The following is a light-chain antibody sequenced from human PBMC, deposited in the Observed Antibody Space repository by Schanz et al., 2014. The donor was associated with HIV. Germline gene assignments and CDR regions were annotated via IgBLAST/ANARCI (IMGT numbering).Light chain of an antibody. Sequence: DIPMTQSPSTLSASVGDRVTLTCRASQSISSWLAWYQQKPGKAPKLLIYKASSLESGVPSRFSGSGSGTEFTLTISSLQPDDFATYYCQQYRSYSRTFGQGTKVEIK. CDR1: QSISSW. CDR3: QQYRSYSRT. J-gene: IGKJ1*01. CDR2: KAS. V-gene: IGKV1-5*03.